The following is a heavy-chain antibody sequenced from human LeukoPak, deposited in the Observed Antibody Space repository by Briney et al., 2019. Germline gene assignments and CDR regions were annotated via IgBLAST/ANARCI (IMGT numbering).Heavy chain of an antibody. V-gene: IGHV3-33*06. Sequence: QAGGSLRLSCTASGFTFSDYGMHWVRQAPGNGLEWVSVIWYDGSNKYYADSVKGRFTISRDNSKNTLYLQMNSLRAEDTAVYYCAKGGISYFDYWGQGTLVTVSS. D-gene: IGHD3-16*01. CDR1: GFTFSDYG. J-gene: IGHJ4*02. CDR2: IWYDGSNK. CDR3: AKGGISYFDY.